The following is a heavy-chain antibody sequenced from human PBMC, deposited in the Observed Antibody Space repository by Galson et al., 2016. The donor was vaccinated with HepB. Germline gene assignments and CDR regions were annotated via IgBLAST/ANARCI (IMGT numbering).Heavy chain of an antibody. CDR3: AREQVEASYYGSGSGYYYYYGMDI. Sequence: SLRLSCAASGFTVSSNYMSWVRQAPGKGLEWVSVIYSGGTTYYADSVTGRFTIFRDNSKNTLYLQMNSLRPEDTAVYYCAREQVEASYYGSGSGYYYYYGMDIWGQGTTVIVSS. D-gene: IGHD3-10*01. V-gene: IGHV3-53*01. J-gene: IGHJ6*02. CDR2: IYSGGTT. CDR1: GFTVSSNY.